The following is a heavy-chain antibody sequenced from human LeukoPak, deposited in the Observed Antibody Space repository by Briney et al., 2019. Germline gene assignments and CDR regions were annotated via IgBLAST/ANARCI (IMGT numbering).Heavy chain of an antibody. V-gene: IGHV3-23*01. CDR1: GFTFSSYA. CDR3: AKDNYDFWSGYDY. J-gene: IGHJ4*02. Sequence: GGSLRLSCSASGFTFSSYAMSWVRQAPGKGLEWVSAISGSGGSTYYADSVKGRFTISRDNSKNTLYLQMNSLRAEDTAVYYCAKDNYDFWSGYDYWGQGTLVTVSS. D-gene: IGHD3-3*01. CDR2: ISGSGGST.